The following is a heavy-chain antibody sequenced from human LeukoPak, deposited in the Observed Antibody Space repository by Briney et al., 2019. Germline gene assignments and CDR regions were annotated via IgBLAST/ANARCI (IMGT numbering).Heavy chain of an antibody. CDR3: AASGITMVRGVIIPKYFDY. J-gene: IGHJ4*02. D-gene: IGHD3-10*01. CDR1: GGTFSSYA. CDR2: IIPIFGAA. Sequence: SVKVSCKASGGTFSSYAISWVRQAPGQGLEWMGRIIPIFGAANYAQKFQGRVTITTDESTSTAYMELSSLRSEDTAVYYCAASGITMVRGVIIPKYFDYWGQGTLVTVSS. V-gene: IGHV1-69*05.